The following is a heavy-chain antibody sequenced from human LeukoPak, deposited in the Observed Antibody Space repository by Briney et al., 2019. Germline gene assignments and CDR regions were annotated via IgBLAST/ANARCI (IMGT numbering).Heavy chain of an antibody. CDR2: ISYDGSNK. Sequence: PGGSLRLSCAASGFTFSSYGMHWVRRAPGKGLEWVAVISYDGSNKYYADSVKGRFTISRDNSKNTLYLQMNSLRAEDTAVYYCAKDRLRGVIPYYFDYWGQGTLVTVSS. J-gene: IGHJ4*02. CDR3: AKDRLRGVIPYYFDY. CDR1: GFTFSSYG. D-gene: IGHD3-10*01. V-gene: IGHV3-30*18.